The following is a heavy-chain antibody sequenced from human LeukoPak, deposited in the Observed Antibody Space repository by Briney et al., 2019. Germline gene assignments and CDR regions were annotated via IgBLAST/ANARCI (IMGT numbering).Heavy chain of an antibody. CDR1: GFTFDDYA. J-gene: IGHJ4*02. CDR3: AKEGYYGSGNTLDY. Sequence: PGGSLRLSCAASGFTFDDYAMLWVRQAPGKGRGWGSGISWNSGSIGYADSVKGRFTISRDNAKNSLYLQMNSLRAEDTALYYCAKEGYYGSGNTLDYWGQGTLVTVSS. D-gene: IGHD3-10*01. CDR2: ISWNSGSI. V-gene: IGHV3-9*01.